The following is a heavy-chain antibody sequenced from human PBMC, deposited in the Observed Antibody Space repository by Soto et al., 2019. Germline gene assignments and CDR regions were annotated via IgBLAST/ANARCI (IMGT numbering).Heavy chain of an antibody. Sequence: SVKVSCKASGGTFSSYAISWVRQAPGQGLEWMGGIVPIFGTANYAQKFQGRVTITADESTSTAYMELSSLRSEDTAVYYCARGKRFLEWLTGMDVWGQGTTVTVSS. J-gene: IGHJ6*02. CDR2: IVPIFGTA. CDR1: GGTFSSYA. CDR3: ARGKRFLEWLTGMDV. V-gene: IGHV1-69*13. D-gene: IGHD3-3*01.